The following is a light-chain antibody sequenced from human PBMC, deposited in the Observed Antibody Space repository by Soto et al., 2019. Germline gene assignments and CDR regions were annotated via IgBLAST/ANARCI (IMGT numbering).Light chain of an antibody. V-gene: IGKV3-15*01. J-gene: IGKJ5*01. CDR2: DIS. CDR1: QTVSRN. CDR3: QQYNNWPS. Sequence: EVMMRQSPATLSVSPGERATLSCRASQTVSRNLAWYQQRPGQAPRLLIYDISNRAAGVPARFSGSGSETEFTLTIRSLQSEDFAVYFCQQYNNWPSFGQGTRLEIK.